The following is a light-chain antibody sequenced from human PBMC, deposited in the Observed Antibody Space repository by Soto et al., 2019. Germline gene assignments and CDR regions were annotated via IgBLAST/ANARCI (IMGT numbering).Light chain of an antibody. V-gene: IGKV3-20*01. CDR1: QSVSNAY. Sequence: EIVLTQSPGTLSLSPRERATLSCRASQSVSNAYLAWYQHKVGQSPRLLIYGASNRAPGIPDRFNGSGSGTDFTLTISRLEPEDFAVYYCQQYAASPRTFGQGTQVEVK. CDR2: GAS. J-gene: IGKJ1*01. CDR3: QQYAASPRT.